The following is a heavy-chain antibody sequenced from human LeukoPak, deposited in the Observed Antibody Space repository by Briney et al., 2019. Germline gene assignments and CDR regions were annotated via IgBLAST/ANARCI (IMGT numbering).Heavy chain of an antibody. CDR1: GFTFSSYW. CDR2: INHNGNVN. D-gene: IGHD3-16*01. J-gene: IGHJ6*02. V-gene: IGHV3-7*03. CDR3: ARGGGLDV. Sequence: GGSLRLSRAASGFTFSSYWMNWARQAPGKGLEWVASINHNGNVNYYVDSVKGRFTISRDNAKNSLYLQISNLRAEDTAVYFCARGGGLDVWGQGATVTVS.